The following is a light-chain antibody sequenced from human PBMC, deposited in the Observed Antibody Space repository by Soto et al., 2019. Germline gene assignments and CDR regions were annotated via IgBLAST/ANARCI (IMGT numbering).Light chain of an antibody. Sequence: ETVRTQSPATLSVSPRDRATLSCRASQTISINLARYQQKPGQPPRLLIYGASSRANGIPTRFSGSGSGTEFTHTIRSLQSEDFAVYYCQQYNNWPPAWTFGQGTKVDIK. V-gene: IGKV3-15*01. J-gene: IGKJ1*01. CDR1: QTISIN. CDR3: QQYNNWPPAWT. CDR2: GAS.